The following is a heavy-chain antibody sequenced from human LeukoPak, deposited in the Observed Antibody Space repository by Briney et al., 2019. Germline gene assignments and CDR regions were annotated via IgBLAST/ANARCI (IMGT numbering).Heavy chain of an antibody. CDR2: IYHSGST. CDR3: AREGATTNAFDI. J-gene: IGHJ3*02. V-gene: IGHV4-31*03. CDR1: GGSISSGGYY. D-gene: IGHD1-26*01. Sequence: PSETLSLTCTVSGGSISSGGYYWSWIRQHPGKGLEWIGYIYHSGSTYYNPSLKSRVTISVDTSKNQFSLKLSSVTAADTAVYYCAREGATTNAFDIWGQGTMVTVSS.